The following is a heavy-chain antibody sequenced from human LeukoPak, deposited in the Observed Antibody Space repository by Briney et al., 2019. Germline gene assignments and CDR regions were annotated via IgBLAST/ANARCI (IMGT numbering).Heavy chain of an antibody. J-gene: IGHJ5*02. V-gene: IGHV1-18*01. Sequence: ASVKVSCKASGYTFTSYGISWVRQAPGQGLEWMGWISAYNGNTNYAQKLQGRVTMTTDTSTSTAYMELRSLRSDGTAVYYCASSRAPPSPFDPWGQGTLVAVSS. CDR3: ASSRAPPSPFDP. D-gene: IGHD6-6*01. CDR1: GYTFTSYG. CDR2: ISAYNGNT.